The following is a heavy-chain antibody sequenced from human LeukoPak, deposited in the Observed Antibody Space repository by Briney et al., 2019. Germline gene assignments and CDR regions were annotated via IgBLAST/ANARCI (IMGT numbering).Heavy chain of an antibody. CDR1: GFTFSSYS. CDR3: NHYYDSSGYVDY. CDR2: ISSSSSTI. V-gene: IGHV3-48*02. Sequence: QPGGSLRLSCAASGFTFSSYSMNWVRQAPGKGLEWASYISSSSSTIYYADSVKGRFTISRDNAKNSLYLQMNSLRDEDTAVYYCNHYYDSSGYVDYWGQGTLVTVSS. J-gene: IGHJ4*02. D-gene: IGHD3-22*01.